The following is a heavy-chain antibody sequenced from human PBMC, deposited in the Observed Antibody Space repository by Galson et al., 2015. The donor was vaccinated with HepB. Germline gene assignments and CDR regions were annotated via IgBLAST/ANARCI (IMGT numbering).Heavy chain of an antibody. CDR3: AKLSIEWRRFANNDY. CDR2: MRFDRSYK. J-gene: IGHJ4*02. D-gene: IGHD5-12*01. CDR1: GLSLSNYD. Sequence: SLRLSCAASGLSLSNYDMHWVRQAPGKGLEWVAFMRFDRSYKFYAESVKGRFTVSRDNSKNTLFLQMNSLRPEDTAVYYCAKLSIEWRRFANNDYWGQGTLVAVSS. V-gene: IGHV3-30*02.